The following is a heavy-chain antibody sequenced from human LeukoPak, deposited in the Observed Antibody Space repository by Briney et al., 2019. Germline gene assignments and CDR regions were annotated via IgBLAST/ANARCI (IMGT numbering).Heavy chain of an antibody. D-gene: IGHD1-26*01. CDR1: GYTFTNYA. Sequence: ASVKLSCKASGYTFTNYAIHWVRQAPGQNFEWMGWINAGYGNTRYSQEFQGRVTMTRDMSTSTDYMELSSLRSEDTAIYYCARDNSVGDNAWWFDPWGQGTLVTVSS. CDR3: ARDNSVGDNAWWFDP. J-gene: IGHJ5*02. CDR2: INAGYGNT. V-gene: IGHV1-3*03.